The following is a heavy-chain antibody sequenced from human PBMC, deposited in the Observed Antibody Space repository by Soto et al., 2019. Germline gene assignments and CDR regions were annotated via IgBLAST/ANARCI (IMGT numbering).Heavy chain of an antibody. CDR3: ARRRGSYFDY. CDR2: ISYGGNT. D-gene: IGHD3-10*01. CDR1: GGSVSSYH. J-gene: IGHJ4*02. Sequence: QVQLQESGPGLVKPSETLSLTCTVSGGSVSSYHWSWIRQSPGKGLEWIGHISYGGNTNYNSSLKSRVTISVATSKNEVSLKVSSVIAADTAVYYCARRRGSYFDYWGQGALVTVSS. V-gene: IGHV4-59*02.